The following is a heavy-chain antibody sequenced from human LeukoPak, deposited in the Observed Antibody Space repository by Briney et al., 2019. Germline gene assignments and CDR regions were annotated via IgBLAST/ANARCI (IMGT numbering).Heavy chain of an antibody. CDR1: GGSISSYY. CDR2: IYYSGST. D-gene: IGHD1-26*01. V-gene: IGHV4-59*01. J-gene: IGHJ3*02. CDR3: ARGGRSIVGATGLYAFDI. Sequence: PSETLSLTCTVSGGSISSYYWSWIRQPPGKGLEWIGYIYYSGSTNYNPSLKSRVTISVDTSKNQFSLKLSSVTAADTAVYYCARGGRSIVGATGLYAFDIWGQGTMVTVSS.